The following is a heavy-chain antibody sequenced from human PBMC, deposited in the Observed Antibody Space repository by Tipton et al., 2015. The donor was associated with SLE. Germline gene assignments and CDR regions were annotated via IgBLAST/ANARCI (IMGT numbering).Heavy chain of an antibody. CDR2: ISYSGST. V-gene: IGHV4-39*07. J-gene: IGHJ4*02. CDR1: GGSISTDDFY. D-gene: IGHD4-17*01. CDR3: ARRGYGVYFFDY. Sequence: TLSLTCTVSGGSISTDDFYWSWIRQNPERGLEWIGTISYSGSTDYNPSLKSRVTISVDTSKNQFSLKLSSVTAADTAVYYCARRGYGVYFFDYWGQGTLVTVSS.